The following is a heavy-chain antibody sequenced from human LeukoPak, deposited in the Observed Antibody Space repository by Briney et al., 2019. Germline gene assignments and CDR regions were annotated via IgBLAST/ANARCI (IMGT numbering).Heavy chain of an antibody. D-gene: IGHD1-1*01. Sequence: SETLSLTCTVSGGSISSYYWSWIRQPPEKGLEWVGTIYYSGNIFCHPSLASRVTISADTSKNQVSLRLTSVTAADTAVYYCARRAYGTGFDFWGQGTVVTVSS. CDR2: IYYSGNI. V-gene: IGHV4-59*05. CDR1: GGSISSYY. J-gene: IGHJ4*02. CDR3: ARRAYGTGFDF.